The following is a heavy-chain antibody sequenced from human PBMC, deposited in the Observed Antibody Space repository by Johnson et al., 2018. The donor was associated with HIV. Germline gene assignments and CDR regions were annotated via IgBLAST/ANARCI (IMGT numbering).Heavy chain of an antibody. J-gene: IGHJ3*02. CDR1: RFTISSYA. CDR2: VSYDGSNK. D-gene: IGHD4-23*01. Sequence: QVQLVESGGGLAKPGGSLRLSCAASRFTISSYAMHWVRQAPGKGLEWVAVVSYDGSNKYYADSVKARFTNSRDNATTSLYLQMNSLRAEDTAVYYGARGPYGGNDGFDIWGQGTVVTVSS. CDR3: ARGPYGGNDGFDI. V-gene: IGHV3-30-3*01.